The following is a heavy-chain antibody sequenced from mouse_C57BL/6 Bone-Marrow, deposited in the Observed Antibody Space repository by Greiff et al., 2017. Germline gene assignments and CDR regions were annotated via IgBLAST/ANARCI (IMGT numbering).Heavy chain of an antibody. CDR2: IDPSDSET. Sequence: QVQLQQPGAELVRPGSSVKLSCKASGYTFTSYWMHWVKQRPIQGLEWIGNIDPSDSETHYNQKFKDKATLTVDKSSSTAYMQLSSLTSEDSAVYYCARKAGTGSFAYWGQGTLVTVSA. J-gene: IGHJ3*01. V-gene: IGHV1-52*01. CDR1: GYTFTSYW. D-gene: IGHD4-1*01. CDR3: ARKAGTGSFAY.